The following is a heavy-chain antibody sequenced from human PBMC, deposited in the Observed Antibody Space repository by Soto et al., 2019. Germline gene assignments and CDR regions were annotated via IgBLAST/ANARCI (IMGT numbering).Heavy chain of an antibody. J-gene: IGHJ3*02. D-gene: IGHD2-15*01. CDR1: GFIVSDTY. V-gene: IGHV3-66*01. CDR3: AREPRYCRGGSCSITGDAYDI. CDR2: ISNRGDT. Sequence: EVQLVESGGGLVQPGGSLRLSCTASGFIVSDTYVNWVRQAPGKGLEWVSVISNRGDTHYADSVRGRFSLSRDISDNTLHLKMNHLRVEDPAVYYCAREPRYCRGGSCSITGDAYDIWGQGAMVTVSS.